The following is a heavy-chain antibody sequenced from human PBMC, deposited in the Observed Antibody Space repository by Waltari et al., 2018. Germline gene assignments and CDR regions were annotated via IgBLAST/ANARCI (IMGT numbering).Heavy chain of an antibody. V-gene: IGHV3-7*01. CDR3: ARDSLATGYWYFDQ. D-gene: IGHD6-25*01. J-gene: IGHJ2*01. Sequence: EVQLVESGGGLVQPGGSLKLSCAASGFIFSHSLGSWVGQAPGKGLEWVARIKQDGSETYFVDSLKGRFTISRDNTENSMYLQMDSLRAEDTAHYYCARDSLATGYWYFDQWGRGTLVTVSS. CDR1: GFIFSHSL. CDR2: IKQDGSET.